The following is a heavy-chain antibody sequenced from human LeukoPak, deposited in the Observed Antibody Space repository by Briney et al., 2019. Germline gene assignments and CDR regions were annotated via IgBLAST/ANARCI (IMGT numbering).Heavy chain of an antibody. Sequence: ASVKVSCKASAYTFIHYFIHWVRQAPGQGLEWMGRINSNSGATEYPQEFQGRVTMTRDTSISTVYMELSSLTSDDTAVYYCARGRNSVYYFNVVAPSYFDYWGQGTLVTVSS. CDR2: INSNSGAT. D-gene: IGHD3-22*01. J-gene: IGHJ4*02. CDR1: AYTFIHYF. CDR3: ARGRNSVYYFNVVAPSYFDY. V-gene: IGHV1-2*06.